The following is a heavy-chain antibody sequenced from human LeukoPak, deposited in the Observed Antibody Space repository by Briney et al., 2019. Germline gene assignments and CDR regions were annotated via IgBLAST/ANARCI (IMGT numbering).Heavy chain of an antibody. CDR2: ISAYNGNT. D-gene: IGHD6-19*01. J-gene: IGHJ3*02. CDR3: ARVMGLQWLVLDAFDI. V-gene: IGHV1-18*04. CDR1: GYSFTGYY. Sequence: GASVKASCKASGYSFTGYYMHWVRQAPGQGLEWMGWISAYNGNTNYAQKLQGRVTMTTDTSTSTAYMELRSLRSDDTAVYYCARVMGLQWLVLDAFDIWGQGTMVTVSS.